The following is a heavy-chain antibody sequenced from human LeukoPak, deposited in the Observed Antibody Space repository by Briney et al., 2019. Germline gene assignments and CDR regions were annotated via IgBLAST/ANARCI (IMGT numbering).Heavy chain of an antibody. V-gene: IGHV6-1*01. CDR2: TYYRSKWYN. D-gene: IGHD5-18*01. CDR1: GDSVSSSA. J-gene: IGHJ5*02. Sequence: SQTLPLTCAISGDSVSSSAWNWIRQSPSRGLEWLGRTYYRSKWYNDYAVSVKGRITINPDTSKNHFSLQLNSVTPEDTAIYYCARIGYSYGGPWGQGTLVTVSS. CDR3: ARIGYSYGGP.